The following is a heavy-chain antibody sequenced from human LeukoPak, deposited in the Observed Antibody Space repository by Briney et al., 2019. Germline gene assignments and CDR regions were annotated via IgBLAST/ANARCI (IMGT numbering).Heavy chain of an antibody. CDR1: GSTFTTYW. CDR3: VRDSLKTVLSPVGSY. J-gene: IGHJ4*02. V-gene: IGHV3-7*01. D-gene: IGHD4-23*01. CDR2: INQDGSEK. Sequence: GGSLRLSCAASGSTFTTYWMSWVRQAPGKGLEWVANINQDGSEKYYVDSVKGRFIISRDNAKNSLYLQMSSLRAEDTAVYYCVRDSLKTVLSPVGSYWGQGTLVTVSS.